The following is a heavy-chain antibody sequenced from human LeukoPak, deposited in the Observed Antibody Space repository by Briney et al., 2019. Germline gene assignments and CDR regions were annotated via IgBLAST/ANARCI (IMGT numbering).Heavy chain of an antibody. J-gene: IGHJ4*02. V-gene: IGHV3-7*04. CDR3: ARGDDFSGDH. Sequence: PGGSLRLLCASSGLPFSNFWMSWVSQAPGRGLEWVANIHPEGSEKFRVESVKGRFTISRDNARNLLFLQMNGLRVEDTAVYYCARGDDFSGDHWGQGTLVTVSS. CDR1: GLPFSNFW. D-gene: IGHD1-1*01. CDR2: IHPEGSEK.